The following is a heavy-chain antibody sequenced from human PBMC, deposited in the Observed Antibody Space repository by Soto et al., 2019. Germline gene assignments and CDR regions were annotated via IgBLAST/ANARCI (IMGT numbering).Heavy chain of an antibody. J-gene: IGHJ5*02. Sequence: PGGSLRLSCAASGFTFSSYSMNWVRQAPGKGPEWISYIGPSHNDIGYAASVKGRFTISRDNSKNTLYLQMNSLRAEDTALYYCARSVSPTRKSYDPWGQGTLVTVSS. D-gene: IGHD4-17*01. CDR3: ARSVSPTRKSYDP. CDR1: GFTFSSYS. V-gene: IGHV3-21*05. CDR2: IGPSHNDI.